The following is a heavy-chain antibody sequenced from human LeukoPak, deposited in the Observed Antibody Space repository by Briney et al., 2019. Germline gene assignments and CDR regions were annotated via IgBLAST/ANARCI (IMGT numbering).Heavy chain of an antibody. CDR3: ARLLGRVITYYFGY. V-gene: IGHV3-21*01. CDR1: GFTFSRYT. Sequence: GGSLRLSCAGSGFTFSRYTMSWVRQPPGKGLEWVSSISSSSSYIFYANSVKGRFTLSRDNANNSLYLQMNSLRAEDTAVYYCARLLGRVITYYFGYWGQGTLVTVSS. CDR2: ISSSSSYI. D-gene: IGHD3/OR15-3a*01. J-gene: IGHJ4*02.